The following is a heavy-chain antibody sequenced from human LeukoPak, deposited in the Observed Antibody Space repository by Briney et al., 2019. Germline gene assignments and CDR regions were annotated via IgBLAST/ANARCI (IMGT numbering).Heavy chain of an antibody. CDR3: AKGRGFRVWDPWDN. Sequence: GGSLRLSCAASGFTFSDYYMSWIRQAPGKGLEWVSYISSSGSTIYYADSVKGRFTISRDNSKNTLFLEMSSLRVEDTAVYYCAKGRGFRVWDPWDNWGQGTLITVSS. V-gene: IGHV3-11*01. D-gene: IGHD3-16*01. CDR2: ISSSGSTI. J-gene: IGHJ4*02. CDR1: GFTFSDYY.